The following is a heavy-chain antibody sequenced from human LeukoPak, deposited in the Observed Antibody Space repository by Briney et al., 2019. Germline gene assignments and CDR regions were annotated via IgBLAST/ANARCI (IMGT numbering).Heavy chain of an antibody. J-gene: IGHJ5*02. D-gene: IGHD3-3*01. Sequence: GGSLRLSCAASAFTFTSYRMNWVRQAPGKGLEWVSSISSSSSYIYYADSVKGRFTISRDNAKNSLYLQMNSLRAEDTAVYYCARQERITIFGVVQSWFDPWGQGTLVTVSS. CDR3: ARQERITIFGVVQSWFDP. CDR2: ISSSSSYI. CDR1: AFTFTSYR. V-gene: IGHV3-21*01.